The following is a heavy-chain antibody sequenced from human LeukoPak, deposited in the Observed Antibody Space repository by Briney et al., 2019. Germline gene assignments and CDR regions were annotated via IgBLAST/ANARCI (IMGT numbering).Heavy chain of an antibody. J-gene: IGHJ1*01. CDR3: ATYSSTGIFQH. D-gene: IGHD6-19*01. CDR2: IYYSGST. CDR1: GGSISSYS. Sequence: KPSETLSLTCTVSGGSISSYSWSWIRQPPGKGLEWIGYIYYSGSTNYNPSLKSRVTISVDTSKNQFSLKLSSVTAADTAVYYCATYSSTGIFQHWGQGTLVTVSS. V-gene: IGHV4-59*01.